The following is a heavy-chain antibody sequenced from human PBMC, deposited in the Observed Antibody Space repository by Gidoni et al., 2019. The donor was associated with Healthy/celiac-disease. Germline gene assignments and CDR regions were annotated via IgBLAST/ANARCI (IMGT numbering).Heavy chain of an antibody. Sequence: QLQLQESRPGLVKPSETLSLPCTVSCGSISSSSYYWGWIRQPPGKGREWIGSISYSGHPYYNPSLKSRFTISVDTSKNQFSLKLSSVTAADTAVYYCARLPGDYGSGSYPWFDPWGQGTLVTVSS. J-gene: IGHJ5*02. CDR2: ISYSGHP. D-gene: IGHD3-10*01. V-gene: IGHV4-39*01. CDR3: ARLPGDYGSGSYPWFDP. CDR1: CGSISSSSYY.